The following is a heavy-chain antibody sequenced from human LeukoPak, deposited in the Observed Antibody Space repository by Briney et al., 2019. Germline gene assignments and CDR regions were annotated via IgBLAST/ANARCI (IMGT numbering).Heavy chain of an antibody. CDR3: ARQDCSSTSCNFDY. J-gene: IGHJ4*02. D-gene: IGHD2-2*01. CDR1: GGTFSGYA. V-gene: IGHV1-69*04. CDR2: IIPILGIA. Sequence: GASVKVSCKASGGTFSGYAIGWVRQAPGQGLEWMGRIIPILGIANYAQKFQGRVTITADKSTSTAYMELSRLRSDDTAVYYCARQDCSSTSCNFDYWGQGTLVTVSS.